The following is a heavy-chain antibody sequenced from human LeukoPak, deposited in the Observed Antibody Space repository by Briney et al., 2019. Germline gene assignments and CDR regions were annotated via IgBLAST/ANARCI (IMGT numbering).Heavy chain of an antibody. CDR1: GFIFSSSA. J-gene: IGHJ4*02. D-gene: IGHD3-22*01. CDR2: ISGSGGST. V-gene: IGHV3-23*01. CDR3: ARIGSGYEDYYFDY. Sequence: GGSLRLSCAASGFIFSSSAMSWVRQAPGEGLEWVSAISGSGGSTYYADSVKGRFTISRDNAKNSLYLQMNSLRAEDTAVYYCARIGSGYEDYYFDYWGQGTLVTVSS.